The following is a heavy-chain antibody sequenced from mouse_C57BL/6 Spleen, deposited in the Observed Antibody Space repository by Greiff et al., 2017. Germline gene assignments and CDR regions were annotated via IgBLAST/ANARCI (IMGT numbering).Heavy chain of an antibody. D-gene: IGHD1-3*01. Sequence: ESGPGLVKPSQSLSLTCSVTGYSITSGYYWNWIRQFPGNKLEWMGYISYDGSNNYNPSLKNRISITRDTSKNQFFLKLNSVTTEDTATYYCARDDNSSMDYWGQGTSVTVSS. CDR1: GYSITSGYY. CDR2: ISYDGSN. CDR3: ARDDNSSMDY. J-gene: IGHJ4*01. V-gene: IGHV3-6*01.